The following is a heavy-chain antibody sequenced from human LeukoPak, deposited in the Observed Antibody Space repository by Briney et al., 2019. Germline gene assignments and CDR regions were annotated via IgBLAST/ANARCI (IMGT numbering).Heavy chain of an antibody. CDR2: ISGSGGST. CDR1: GFTFSSYA. Sequence: GGTLRLSCAASGFTFSSYAMSWVRQAPGKGLEWVSDISGSGGSTYDADSVKGRFTISRDNSKNTLYLQMNSLRAEDRAVYYCAKDPAFMITFGGVIDWGQGTLVTVSS. D-gene: IGHD3-16*02. V-gene: IGHV3-23*01. J-gene: IGHJ4*02. CDR3: AKDPAFMITFGGVID.